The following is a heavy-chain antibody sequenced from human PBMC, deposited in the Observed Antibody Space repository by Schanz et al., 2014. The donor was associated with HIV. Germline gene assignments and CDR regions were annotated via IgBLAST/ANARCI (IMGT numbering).Heavy chain of an antibody. CDR1: GFTFSSYG. CDR2: ISYDGINK. CDR3: ARVANWDYYGMDV. D-gene: IGHD3-16*01. Sequence: QVQLVESGGGVVQPGRSLRLSCAASGFTFSSYGMHWVRQAPGKGLEWGAVISYDGINKYYADSVKGRFTISRDNSKNTLYLQMNSLRAEDTAVYYCARVANWDYYGMDVWGRGTTVIVSS. J-gene: IGHJ6*02. V-gene: IGHV3-30*03.